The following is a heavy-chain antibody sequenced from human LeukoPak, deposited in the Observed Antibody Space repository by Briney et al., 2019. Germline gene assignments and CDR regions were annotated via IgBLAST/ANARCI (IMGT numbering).Heavy chain of an antibody. D-gene: IGHD2-2*01. CDR1: GFTFSTYT. J-gene: IGHJ4*02. CDR3: ARDYQVVPAAMPDY. V-gene: IGHV3-30-3*01. CDR2: ISYDGSSK. Sequence: GGSLRLSCTASGFTFSTYTMHWVRQAPGKGLEWVAIISYDGSSKYYPDSVKGRFTISRDNSKNTLYLQMNSLRAEDTAVYYCARDYQVVPAAMPDYWGQGTLVTVSS.